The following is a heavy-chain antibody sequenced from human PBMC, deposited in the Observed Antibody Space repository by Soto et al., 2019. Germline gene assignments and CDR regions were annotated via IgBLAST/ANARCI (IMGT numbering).Heavy chain of an antibody. CDR3: ALRKTGSYLDD. D-gene: IGHD1-26*01. J-gene: IGHJ4*02. Sequence: GGSLRLSCAGSGFIFSTYAMSWVRQAPGKGLEWVSGIGASGAGTYYTDSVKGRFTISRDNSKNTLYLQMNSLRVEDTAVYYCALRKTGSYLDDWGQGTLVTVSS. CDR1: GFIFSTYA. V-gene: IGHV3-23*01. CDR2: IGASGAGT.